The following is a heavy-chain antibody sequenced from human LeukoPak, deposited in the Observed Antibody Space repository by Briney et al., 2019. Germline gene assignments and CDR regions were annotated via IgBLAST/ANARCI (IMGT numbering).Heavy chain of an antibody. CDR2: ISYDGSNK. V-gene: IGHV3-30*04. D-gene: IGHD6-13*01. J-gene: IGHJ4*02. CDR1: GFTFSSYA. CDR3: ASGDSSSWPQLDY. Sequence: PGRSLRLSCAASGFTFSSYAMHWVRQAPGKGLEWVAVISYDGSNKYYADSVKGRFTISRDNSKNTLYLQMNSLRAEDTAVYYCASGDSSSWPQLDYWGQGTLVTVSS.